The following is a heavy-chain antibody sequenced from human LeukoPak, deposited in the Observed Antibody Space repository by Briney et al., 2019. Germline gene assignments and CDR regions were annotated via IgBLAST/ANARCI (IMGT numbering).Heavy chain of an antibody. CDR2: INPNSGGT. J-gene: IGHJ4*02. D-gene: IGHD3-3*01. V-gene: IGHV1-2*02. CDR1: GYTFTGYY. Sequence: VASVKVSCKASGYTFTGYYMHWVRQAPGQGLEWMGWINPNSGGTNYAQKLQGRVTMTRDTSISTAYMELSRLRSDDTAVYYCARAFTIFAHRPCPYWGQGTLVTVSS. CDR3: ARAFTIFAHRPCPY.